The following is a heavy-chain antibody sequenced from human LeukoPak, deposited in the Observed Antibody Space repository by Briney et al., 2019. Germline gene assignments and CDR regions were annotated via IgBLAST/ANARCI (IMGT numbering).Heavy chain of an antibody. D-gene: IGHD3-16*01. Sequence: GESLKISCKGSGYSFTSYWVAWVRHMPGKGLEWMGVIYPGDSDTRYSPSFQGQVTISADKSISTAYLKWSSLKASDTAMYYCAMGAGLRRVCDSWGQGTLVTVSS. CDR3: AMGAGLRRVCDS. J-gene: IGHJ4*02. V-gene: IGHV5-51*01. CDR2: IYPGDSDT. CDR1: GYSFTSYW.